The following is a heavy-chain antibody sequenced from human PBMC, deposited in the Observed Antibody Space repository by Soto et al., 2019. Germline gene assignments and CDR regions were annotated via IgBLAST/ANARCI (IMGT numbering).Heavy chain of an antibody. CDR1: GGSINDYY. J-gene: IGHJ4*02. V-gene: IGHV4-59*01. Sequence: SETLSLTCTVSGGSINDYYWSWIRQPPGKGLEWIGYIFYTGDTSYRPSLKSRITISLDTSDNHFSLKLTSVTAADTAVYYCARVNRGAFDSWGQGTLATVSS. CDR3: ARVNRGAFDS. CDR2: IFYTGDT.